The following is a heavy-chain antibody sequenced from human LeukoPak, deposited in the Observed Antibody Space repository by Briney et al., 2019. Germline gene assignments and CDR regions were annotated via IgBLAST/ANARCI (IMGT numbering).Heavy chain of an antibody. Sequence: SETLSLTCRVSGGSISDYYWSWIRQSPGKGLEWIGHIYYSGNTNYNPSLKSRVTISVDTSKNQFSLKVSSVTAADTAVYYCARGPSGYHNTGGQGTLVTVSS. D-gene: IGHD5-12*01. J-gene: IGHJ4*02. CDR3: ARGPSGYHNT. CDR2: IYYSGNT. V-gene: IGHV4-59*01. CDR1: GGSISDYY.